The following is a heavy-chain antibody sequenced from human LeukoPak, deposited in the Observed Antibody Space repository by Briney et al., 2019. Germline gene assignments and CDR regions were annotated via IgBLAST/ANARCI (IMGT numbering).Heavy chain of an antibody. CDR2: IRYDGSNK. Sequence: QPGGSLRLSCAASGFTFSTYGMHWVRQAPGKGLEWVAFIRYDGSNKYYADSVKGRFTISRDNSKNTLYLQMNSLRAEDTAVFYCAKHITGSNGYFDYWGQGTLVTVSS. J-gene: IGHJ4*02. CDR3: AKHITGSNGYFDY. V-gene: IGHV3-30*02. CDR1: GFTFSTYG. D-gene: IGHD1-20*01.